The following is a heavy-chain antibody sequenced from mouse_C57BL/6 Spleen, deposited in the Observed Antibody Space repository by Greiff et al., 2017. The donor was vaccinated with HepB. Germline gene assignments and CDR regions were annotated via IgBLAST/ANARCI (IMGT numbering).Heavy chain of an antibody. CDR3: ARREDLLWLRRAMDY. CDR2: IYPRSGNT. V-gene: IGHV1-81*01. CDR1: GYTFTSYG. J-gene: IGHJ4*01. Sequence: VQLQQSGAELARPGASVKLSCKASGYTFTSYGISWVKQRTGQGLEWIGEIYPRSGNTYYNEKFKGKATLTADKSSSTAYMELRSLTSEDSAVYFCARREDLLWLRRAMDYWGQGTSVTVSS. D-gene: IGHD2-2*01.